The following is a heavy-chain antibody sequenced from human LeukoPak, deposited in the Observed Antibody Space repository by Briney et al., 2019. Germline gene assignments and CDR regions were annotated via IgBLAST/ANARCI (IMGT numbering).Heavy chain of an antibody. D-gene: IGHD5-18*01. CDR1: GFRFNNYA. J-gene: IGHJ3*01. V-gene: IGHV3-30*04. CDR3: AREVYSYALDALDL. CDR2: ISMDGIQE. Sequence: GRSLRLSCAASGFRFNNYAMHWVRQPPGTGLEWVAVISMDGIQEYYADSVKGRFSISRDNSKNTLYLQMNSLRSEDTAVYYCAREVYSYALDALDLWGQGAMVTVSS.